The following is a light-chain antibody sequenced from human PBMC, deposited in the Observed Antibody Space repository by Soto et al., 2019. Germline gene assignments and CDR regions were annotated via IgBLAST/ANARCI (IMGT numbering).Light chain of an antibody. Sequence: QSALTQPASVSGSPGQSITISCTGTSSDVGGYNYVSWYQQYPGKAPKLMIYEVSNRPSGVSNRFSGSKSGNTASLTISGLQAEDEADYYCTAWDDSLSGHVVFGGGTKLTVL. CDR2: EVS. CDR1: SSDVGGYNY. V-gene: IGLV2-14*01. CDR3: TAWDDSLSGHVV. J-gene: IGLJ2*01.